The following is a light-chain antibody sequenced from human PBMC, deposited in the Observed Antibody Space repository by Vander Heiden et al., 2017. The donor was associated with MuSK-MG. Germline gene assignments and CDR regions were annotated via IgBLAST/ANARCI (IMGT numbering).Light chain of an antibody. J-gene: IGLJ2*01. CDR1: SSTVGNNY. Sequence: QSVLTQPPSASATPGQRVTISCSGSSSTVGNNYVYWYQHLPGTAPKLLIYRNNQRPSGVPDRFSGSKSGTSASLAISGLWSEDEADYYCAAWDDSLSGVVFGGGTKLTVL. CDR3: AAWDDSLSGVV. CDR2: RNN. V-gene: IGLV1-47*03.